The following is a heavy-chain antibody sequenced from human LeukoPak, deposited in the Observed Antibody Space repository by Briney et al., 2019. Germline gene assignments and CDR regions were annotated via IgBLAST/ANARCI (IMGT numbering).Heavy chain of an antibody. CDR1: GGSFSGYY. Sequence: PSETLSLTCAVYGGSFSGYYWSWIRQPPGKGLEWIGEINHSGSTNYNPSPKSRVTISVDTSKNQFSLKLSSVTAADTAVYYCARRVAYYDILTGPGAIDYWGQGTLVTVSS. CDR3: ARRVAYYDILTGPGAIDY. D-gene: IGHD3-9*01. V-gene: IGHV4-34*01. J-gene: IGHJ4*02. CDR2: INHSGST.